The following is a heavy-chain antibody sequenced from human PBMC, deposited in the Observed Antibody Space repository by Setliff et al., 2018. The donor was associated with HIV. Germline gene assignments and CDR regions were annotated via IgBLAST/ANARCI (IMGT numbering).Heavy chain of an antibody. J-gene: IGHJ4*02. Sequence: SETLSLTCAVYGGSFSNYYWSWIRQPPGKGLEWLGEVNHSGNTNYNPSLKSRVTMSLDTSKNQFPLKVTSVTAADTAVYYCARGVGGDEVVPDYFDYWGQGTLVTVSS. D-gene: IGHD3-16*01. V-gene: IGHV4-34*01. CDR1: GGSFSNYY. CDR3: ARGVGGDEVVPDYFDY. CDR2: VNHSGNT.